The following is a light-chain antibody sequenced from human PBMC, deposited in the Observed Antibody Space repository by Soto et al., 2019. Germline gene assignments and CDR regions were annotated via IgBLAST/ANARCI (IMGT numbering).Light chain of an antibody. CDR1: QSLSRY. CDR3: QQGYSTPLT. J-gene: IGKJ4*01. Sequence: DIQMTQSPSSLSASVGGRVTITCRASQSLSRYLNWYQQKPGRAPKLLISTASSLQSGVPSRFSGSGSGTDFTLTISSLQDEDFATYYCQQGYSTPLTFGEGAKVEI. CDR2: TAS. V-gene: IGKV1-39*01.